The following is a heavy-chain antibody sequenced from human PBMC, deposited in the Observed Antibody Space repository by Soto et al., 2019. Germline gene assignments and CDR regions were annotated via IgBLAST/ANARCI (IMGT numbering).Heavy chain of an antibody. CDR1: GITLSRYW. J-gene: IGHJ3*02. V-gene: IGHV3-74*01. Sequence: WGSRRLSCAASGITLSRYWMHWVRQSQGKSRVWVSRINSDWRNTSYAGSGNGRCNISRYNAKNTLYLQMNSLRAEDTAAYYCARALGPQGSGFDIWDQGTMGTV. CDR3: ARALGPQGSGFDI. D-gene: IGHD1-26*01. CDR2: INSDWRNT.